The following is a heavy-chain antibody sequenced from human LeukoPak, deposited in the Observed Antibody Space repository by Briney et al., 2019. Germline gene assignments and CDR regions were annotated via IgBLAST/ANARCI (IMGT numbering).Heavy chain of an antibody. J-gene: IGHJ4*02. CDR2: IYYSGST. V-gene: IGHV4-59*01. Sequence: SETLSLTCTVSGGSISSYYWSWIRQPPGKGLEWIGYIYYSGSTNYNPSLKSRVTISVDTSKNQFSLKLSFVTAADTAVYYCARAVRGVIDYFDYWGQGTLVTVSS. D-gene: IGHD3-10*01. CDR3: ARAVRGVIDYFDY. CDR1: GGSISSYY.